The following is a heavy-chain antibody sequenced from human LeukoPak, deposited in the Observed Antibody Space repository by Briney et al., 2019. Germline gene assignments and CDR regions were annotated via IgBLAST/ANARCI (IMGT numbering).Heavy chain of an antibody. CDR1: GFTFSSYS. J-gene: IGHJ4*02. V-gene: IGHV3-21*01. CDR2: ISSSSSYI. CDR3: ATDPRIPPED. D-gene: IGHD2-2*02. Sequence: GGSLRLSCAASGFTFSSYSMNWVRQAPGKGLEWVSSISSSSSYIYYADSVKGRFTISRDNAKNSLYLQMNSLRAEDTAAYYCATDPRIPPEDWGQGTLVTVSS.